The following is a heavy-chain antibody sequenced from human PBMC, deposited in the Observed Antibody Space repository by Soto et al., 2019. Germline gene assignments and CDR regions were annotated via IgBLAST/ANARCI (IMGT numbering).Heavy chain of an antibody. V-gene: IGHV3-7*03. Sequence: SLRLSCAASGFPFSSYWMSWVRQAPGKGLEWVANIKQDGSEKYYVDSVKGRFTISRDNAKNSLYLQMNSLRAEDTAVYYCASLTGGDDYWGQGTLVTVSS. CDR3: ASLTGGDDY. CDR2: IKQDGSEK. J-gene: IGHJ4*02. D-gene: IGHD3-16*01. CDR1: GFPFSSYW.